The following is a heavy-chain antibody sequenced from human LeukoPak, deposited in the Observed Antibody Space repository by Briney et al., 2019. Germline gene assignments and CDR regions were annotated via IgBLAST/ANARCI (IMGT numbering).Heavy chain of an antibody. CDR2: ISAYNGNT. CDR1: GYTFTSYG. Sequence: VASVKVSCKASGYTFTSYGISWVRQAPGQGLEWMGWISAYNGNTNYAQNLQGRVTMTTDTSTSTAYMELRSLRSDDTAVYYCARERFGELLYYYYYYYMDVWGKGTTVTISS. CDR3: ARERFGELLYYYYYYYMDV. J-gene: IGHJ6*03. V-gene: IGHV1-18*01. D-gene: IGHD3-10*01.